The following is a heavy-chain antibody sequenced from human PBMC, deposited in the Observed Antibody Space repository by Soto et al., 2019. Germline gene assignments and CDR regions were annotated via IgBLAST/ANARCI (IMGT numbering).Heavy chain of an antibody. CDR1: GFTFSSYW. V-gene: IGHV3-74*01. CDR2: INSDGSST. CDR3: ARSGYSGPGTSPYYYYYYMDV. Sequence: GGSLRLSCAASGFTFSSYWMHWVRQAPGKGLVWVSRINSDGSSTSYADSVKGRFTISRDNAKNTLYLQMNSLRAEDTAVYYCARSGYSGPGTSPYYYYYYMDVWGKGTTVTVSS. J-gene: IGHJ6*03. D-gene: IGHD5-12*01.